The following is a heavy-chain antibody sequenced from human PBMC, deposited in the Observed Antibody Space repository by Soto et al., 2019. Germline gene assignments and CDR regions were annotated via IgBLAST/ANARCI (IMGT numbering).Heavy chain of an antibody. D-gene: IGHD3-16*01. CDR2: IYYSGST. CDR1: GGSISSGGYY. CDR3: AGGEAGAFDY. V-gene: IGHV4-31*03. J-gene: IGHJ4*02. Sequence: QVQLQESGPGLVKPSQTLSLTCTVSGGSISSGGYYWSWIRKHPGKGLDWIGYIYYSGSTYYNPSLKSRVTISVNPSKNQFSLKLSSVTAADTAVDYCAGGEAGAFDYWGQGTLVTVSS.